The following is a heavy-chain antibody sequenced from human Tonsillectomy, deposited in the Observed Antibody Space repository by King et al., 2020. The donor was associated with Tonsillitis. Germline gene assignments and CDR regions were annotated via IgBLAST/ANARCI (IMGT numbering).Heavy chain of an antibody. Sequence: VQLVESGGGVVQPGGSLRLSCAASGFTFSSYGIHWVRQAPGKGLEWVAFIRDDGSNKYCADSVKGRFTISRDNSKNTLYLQMNSLRAEDTAVYYCSYYSYGMDVWGQGTTVTVSS. CDR1: GFTFSSYG. V-gene: IGHV3-30*02. CDR2: IRDDGSNK. CDR3: SYYSYGMDV. J-gene: IGHJ6*02.